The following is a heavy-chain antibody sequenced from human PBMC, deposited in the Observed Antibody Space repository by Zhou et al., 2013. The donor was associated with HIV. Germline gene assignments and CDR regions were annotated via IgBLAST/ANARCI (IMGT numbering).Heavy chain of an antibody. CDR3: ARHGGVEEWLRFDF. CDR2: IDHSGNI. CDR1: GGSFSDYY. J-gene: IGHJ4*02. D-gene: IGHD5-12*01. Sequence: QVQLQQWGAGLLKPSETLSLTCAVYGGSFSDYYWSWIRQSPGKGLEWIGEIDHSGNINDNPSLKSRVTMSVDTPKNQVSLKLSSVTAADTGAYYCARHGGVEEWLRFDFWGPGTQVLVSS. V-gene: IGHV4-34*02.